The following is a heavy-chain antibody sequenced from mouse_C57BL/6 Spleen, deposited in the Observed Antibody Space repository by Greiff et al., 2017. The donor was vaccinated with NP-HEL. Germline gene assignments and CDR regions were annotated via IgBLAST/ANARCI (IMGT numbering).Heavy chain of an antibody. CDR2: IWTGGGT. CDR3: ARIPTVDYYAMDD. V-gene: IGHV2-9-1*01. CDR1: GFSLTSYA. J-gene: IGHJ4*01. D-gene: IGHD1-1*01. Sequence: VMLVESGPGLVAPSQSLSITCTVSGFSLTSYAISWVRQPPGKGLEWLGVIWTGGGTNYNSALKSRLSISKDNSKSQVFLKMNSLQTDDTARYYCARIPTVDYYAMDDWGQGTSVTVSS.